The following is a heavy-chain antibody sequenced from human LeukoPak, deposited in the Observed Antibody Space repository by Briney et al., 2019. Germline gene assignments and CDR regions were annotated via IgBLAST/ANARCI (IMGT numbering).Heavy chain of an antibody. CDR2: ISYDGTQK. CDR1: GFTFRSYA. J-gene: IGHJ4*02. Sequence: GGSLRLSCAASGFTFRSYAMHWVRQAPGKGLEWVAVISYDGTQKYYADSVTGRFTISRDSSKTTLYLQMNSLRAEDTAVYYCARVEQLVPGYWGQGTLVTVSS. V-gene: IGHV3-30-3*01. CDR3: ARVEQLVPGY. D-gene: IGHD6-13*01.